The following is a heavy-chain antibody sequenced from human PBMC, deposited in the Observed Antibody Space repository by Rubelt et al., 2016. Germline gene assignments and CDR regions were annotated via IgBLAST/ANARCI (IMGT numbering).Heavy chain of an antibody. CDR3: ARVTGGSSDY. V-gene: IGHV4-34*01. D-gene: IGHD3-16*01. CDR2: INHSGST. Sequence: QVQLQQWGAGLLKPSETLSLTCAVYGGSFSGYYWSWIRQPPGKGLEWIGEINHSGSTNYNPSLKSRVTISVDTSKNQSSRKLSSVTAADTAVYYCARVTGGSSDYWGQGTLVTVSS. CDR1: GGSFSGYY. J-gene: IGHJ4*02.